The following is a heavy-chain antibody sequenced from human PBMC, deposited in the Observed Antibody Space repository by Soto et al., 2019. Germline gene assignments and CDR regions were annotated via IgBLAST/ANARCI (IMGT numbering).Heavy chain of an antibody. J-gene: IGHJ5*02. V-gene: IGHV4-59*01. CDR2: IYYSGST. D-gene: IGHD6-19*01. CDR3: AREASSGWGTNWFDP. Sequence: PSETLSLTCTVSGGSISSYDGSWIRQPPGKGLEWIGYIYYSGSTNYNPSLKSRVTISVDTSKNQFSLKLSSVTAADTAVYYCAREASSGWGTNWFDPWGQGTLVTVSS. CDR1: GGSISSYD.